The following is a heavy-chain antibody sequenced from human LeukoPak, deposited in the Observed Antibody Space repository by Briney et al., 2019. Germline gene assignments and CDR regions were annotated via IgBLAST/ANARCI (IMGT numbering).Heavy chain of an antibody. D-gene: IGHD1-14*01. CDR2: IYHSGST. CDR3: ARQGRRVTVKFYNWFDP. V-gene: IGHV4-30-2*01. CDR1: GGSISSGGYY. J-gene: IGHJ5*02. Sequence: SETLSLTCTVSGGSISSGGYYWSWIRQPPGKGLEWIGYIYHSGSTNYNPSLKSRVTISVDTSKNQFSLKLSSVTAADTAVYYCARQGRRVTVKFYNWFDPWGQGTLVTVSS.